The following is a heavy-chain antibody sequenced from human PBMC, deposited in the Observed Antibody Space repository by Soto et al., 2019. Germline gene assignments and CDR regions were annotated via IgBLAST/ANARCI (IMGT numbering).Heavy chain of an antibody. V-gene: IGHV3-15*01. D-gene: IGHD3-10*01. CDR1: GFTCSNAW. Sequence: EVQLVESGGGLVKPGGSLRLSCAASGFTCSNAWMSWVRQAPGKGLEWVGRIKSKTDGGTTVYAAPVKGRFTISRDDSKNTLYLQMNSLKTEDTAVYYSTTDQGITMGHALDYWGQGTLVTVSS. CDR3: TTDQGITMGHALDY. CDR2: IKSKTDGGTT. J-gene: IGHJ4*02.